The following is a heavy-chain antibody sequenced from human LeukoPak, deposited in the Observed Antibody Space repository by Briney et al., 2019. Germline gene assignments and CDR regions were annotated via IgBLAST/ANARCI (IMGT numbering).Heavy chain of an antibody. CDR3: VRQAILPATMRFFDF. V-gene: IGHV4-39*01. Sequence: SETLSLTCAVYGGSFSGYYWGWIRQSPGKGLEWIGSIYYSDTTYYNPSLKSRVTVSEDTSNNQFSLKLSSVTAADTAVYYCVRQAILPATMRFFDFWGQGTLVTVSP. CDR2: IYYSDTT. D-gene: IGHD2-2*01. J-gene: IGHJ4*02. CDR1: GGSFSGYY.